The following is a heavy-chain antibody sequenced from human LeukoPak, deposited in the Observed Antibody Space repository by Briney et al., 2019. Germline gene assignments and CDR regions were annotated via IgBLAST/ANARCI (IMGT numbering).Heavy chain of an antibody. V-gene: IGHV3-7*01. CDR2: IKQDGSEK. J-gene: IGHJ4*02. CDR3: ARIYDFWSGSGPTLTQAFDY. CDR1: GFTFSSYW. D-gene: IGHD3-3*01. Sequence: GGSLRLSCAASGFTFSSYWMSWVRQAPGKGLEWVANIKQDGSEKYYVDSAKGRFTISRDNAKNSLYLQMNSLRAEDTAVYYCARIYDFWSGSGPTLTQAFDYWGQGTLVTVSS.